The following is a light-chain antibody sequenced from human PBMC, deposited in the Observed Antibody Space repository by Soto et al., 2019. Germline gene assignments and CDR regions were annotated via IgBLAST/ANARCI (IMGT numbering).Light chain of an antibody. J-gene: IGKJ5*01. CDR3: QQRSNLPPT. CDR2: GAS. Sequence: EIVLTQTPGTLSLSPGERATLSCRASQSVTSSHLAWYQQKPGQAPRLLIYGASTRATGIPDRFSGSGSGTDFTLTISSLEPEDFALYYCQQRSNLPPTFGQGTRVEIK. CDR1: QSVTSSH. V-gene: IGKV3D-20*02.